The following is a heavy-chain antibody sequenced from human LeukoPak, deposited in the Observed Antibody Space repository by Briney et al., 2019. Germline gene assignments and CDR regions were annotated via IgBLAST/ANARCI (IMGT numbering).Heavy chain of an antibody. J-gene: IGHJ4*02. D-gene: IGHD3-22*01. V-gene: IGHV4-61*01. CDR2: IYYRGST. CDR1: GGSVSSGSYY. CDR3: ARLSGYSSGHYYSDY. Sequence: KPSETLSLTCTVSGGSVSSGSYYWSWIRQPPGKGLEWIGYIYYRGSTNYNPSLKSRVTISVDTSKNQFSLKLSSVTAADTAVYYCARLSGYSSGHYYSDYWGQGTLVTVSS.